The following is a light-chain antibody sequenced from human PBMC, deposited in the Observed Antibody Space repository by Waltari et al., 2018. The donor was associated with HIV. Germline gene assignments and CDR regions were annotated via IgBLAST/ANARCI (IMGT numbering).Light chain of an antibody. V-gene: IGLV2-23*02. CDR1: SRAVGSYNL. CDR3: NSYATGSAWV. CDR2: EVT. Sequence: QSALTQPASVSGSPGQSITISCTGTSRAVGSYNLVSWYQQHPGKAPKLMIYEVTKRPSGVSNRFPGSKSGNTASLTISGLQAEDEADYYCNSYATGSAWVFGGGTKLTVL. J-gene: IGLJ3*02.